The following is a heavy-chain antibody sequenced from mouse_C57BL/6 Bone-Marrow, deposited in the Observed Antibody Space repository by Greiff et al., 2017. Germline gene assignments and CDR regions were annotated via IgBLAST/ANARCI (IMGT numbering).Heavy chain of an antibody. CDR3: ARRVYYYGSSYSFDY. D-gene: IGHD1-1*01. Sequence: VQLQQSGAELARPGASVKLSCKASGYTFTSYGISWVKQRTGQGLEWIGEIYPRSGNTYYNEKFKGKATLTADKSSSTAYMELRSLTSEDSAVYFCARRVYYYGSSYSFDYWGQGTTLTVSS. V-gene: IGHV1-81*01. CDR2: IYPRSGNT. J-gene: IGHJ2*01. CDR1: GYTFTSYG.